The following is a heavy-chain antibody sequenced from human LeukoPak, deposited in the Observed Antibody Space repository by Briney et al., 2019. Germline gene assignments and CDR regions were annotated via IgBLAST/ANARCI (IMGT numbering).Heavy chain of an antibody. V-gene: IGHV4-59*08. CDR1: GGSISSYY. J-gene: IGHJ4*02. CDR2: IYYSGST. Sequence: SETLSLTCTVSGGSISSYYWSWIRQPPGEGLEWIGYIYYSGSTNYNPSLKSRVTISVDTSKNQFSLKLSSVTAADTAVYYCASANNWNDKFDYWGQGTLVTVSS. CDR3: ASANNWNDKFDY. D-gene: IGHD1-20*01.